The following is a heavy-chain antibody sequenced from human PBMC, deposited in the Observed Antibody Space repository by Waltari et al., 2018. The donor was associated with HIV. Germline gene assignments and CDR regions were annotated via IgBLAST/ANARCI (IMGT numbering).Heavy chain of an antibody. Sequence: QVQLVQSGGEEKEPGASVKVSCKASGYPFINFGINWVRQAPGQGLEWMGWISSYNDYTNYAQKFQGRVFMTMDTATSTVYMDVTSLRSEDTAVFFCVAHPTTVTTGPDGMDVWGQGTALIVSS. CDR2: ISSYNDYT. V-gene: IGHV1-18*01. CDR1: GYPFINFG. D-gene: IGHD4-17*01. J-gene: IGHJ6*02. CDR3: VAHPTTVTTGPDGMDV.